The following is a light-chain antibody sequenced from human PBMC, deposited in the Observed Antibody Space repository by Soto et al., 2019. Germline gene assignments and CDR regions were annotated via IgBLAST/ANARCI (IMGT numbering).Light chain of an antibody. J-gene: IGLJ2*01. CDR3: LLSYRVVEV. V-gene: IGLV7-46*01. CDR1: TGAVTTGHY. Sequence: QAVVTQEPSLTVSPGGTVTLTCGSNTGAVTTGHYPYWFQQKPGQAPRTLIYDTNNKHSWTPARFSGSLLGGKAALTLSGAQPEDEADYYCLLSYRVVEVFGGGTKVTVL. CDR2: DTN.